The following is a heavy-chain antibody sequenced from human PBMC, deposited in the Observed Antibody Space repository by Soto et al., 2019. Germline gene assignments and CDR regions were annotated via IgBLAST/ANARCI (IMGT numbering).Heavy chain of an antibody. J-gene: IGHJ6*04. D-gene: IGHD3-10*01. CDR2: INHSGST. Sequence: SETLSLTCAVYGGSFSGYYWSWIRQPPGKGLEWIGEINHSGSTNYNPSLKSRVTISVDTSKNQFSLKLSSVTAADTAVYYCASQPRTYYYGSGGMDVWGKGTTVTVSS. V-gene: IGHV4-34*01. CDR3: ASQPRTYYYGSGGMDV. CDR1: GGSFSGYY.